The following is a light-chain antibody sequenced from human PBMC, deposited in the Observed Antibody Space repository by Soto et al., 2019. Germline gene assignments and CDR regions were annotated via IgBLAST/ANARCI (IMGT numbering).Light chain of an antibody. J-gene: IGKJ4*01. V-gene: IGKV3-15*01. CDR3: QQFSSYPLT. CDR2: SAS. CDR1: QSVSSN. Sequence: EIVMTQSPATLFVSPGERVTLSCRASQSVSSNLAWYQHSPGQAPRILMNSASIRVTGVPGRFRGRGSGTEFTLTLSSLEPEDFAVYYCQQFSSYPLTFGGGTKV.